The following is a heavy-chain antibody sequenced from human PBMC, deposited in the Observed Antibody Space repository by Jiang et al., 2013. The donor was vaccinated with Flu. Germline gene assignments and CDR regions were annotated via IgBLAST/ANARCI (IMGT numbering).Heavy chain of an antibody. CDR2: ISSSSSYI. D-gene: IGHD2-2*02. V-gene: IGHV3-21*01. Sequence: VQLVESGGGLVKPGGSLRLSCAASGFTFSSYSMNWVRQAPGKGLEWVSSISSSSSYIYYADSVKGRFTISRDNAKNSLYLQMNSLRAEDTAVYYCAREADIVVVPAAISDYWGRGTLVTGLL. J-gene: IGHJ4*02. CDR3: AREADIVVVPAAISDY. CDR1: GFTFSSYS.